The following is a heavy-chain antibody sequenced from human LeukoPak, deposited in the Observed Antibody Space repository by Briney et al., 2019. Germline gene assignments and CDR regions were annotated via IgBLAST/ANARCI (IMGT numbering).Heavy chain of an antibody. Sequence: QPGGSLRLSCAASGLTLSGYWMHWVRQAPGKGLVWVSRINGDASSTSYADSVKGRFTISRDNAKSTLYLQMNSLRVEDTAVYYCARARGNTYGSFEYWGQGTLVTVSS. V-gene: IGHV3-74*01. D-gene: IGHD5-18*01. CDR3: ARARGNTYGSFEY. CDR1: GLTLSGYW. CDR2: INGDASST. J-gene: IGHJ4*02.